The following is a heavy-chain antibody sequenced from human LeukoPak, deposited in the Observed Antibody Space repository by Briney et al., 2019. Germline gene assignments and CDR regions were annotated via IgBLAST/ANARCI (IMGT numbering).Heavy chain of an antibody. V-gene: IGHV3-23*01. Sequence: PGGSLRLSCAASGFTFSNYGMSWVRQAPGKGLEWVSGISGRGGTTYYADSVKGRFTISRDNSKNTLYLQMNSLRAEDTAVFYCARFIAAPYYFDYWGRGTLVTVSS. CDR3: ARFIAAPYYFDY. CDR1: GFTFSNYG. CDR2: ISGRGGTT. J-gene: IGHJ4*02. D-gene: IGHD6-13*01.